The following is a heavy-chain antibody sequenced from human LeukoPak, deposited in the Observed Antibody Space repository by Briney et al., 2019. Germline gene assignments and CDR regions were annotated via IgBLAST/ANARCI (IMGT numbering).Heavy chain of an antibody. D-gene: IGHD3-10*01. J-gene: IGHJ4*02. CDR1: GGSISSYY. CDR3: ARDLLYGSGSYYNDY. Sequence: SETLSLTCTVSGGSISSYYWSWIRQPPGKGLEWIGYIYYSGSTNYNPSLKSRVTISVDTSKNQFSLKLSSVTAADTAVYYCARDLLYGSGSYYNDYWGQGTLVTVSS. CDR2: IYYSGST. V-gene: IGHV4-59*12.